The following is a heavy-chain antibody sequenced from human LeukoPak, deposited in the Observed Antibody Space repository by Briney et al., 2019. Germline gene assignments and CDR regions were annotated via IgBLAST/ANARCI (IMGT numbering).Heavy chain of an antibody. CDR2: ISGSGRST. V-gene: IGHV3-23*01. CDR3: AKPAKTDYTDY. Sequence: GGSLRLSCAASGLTFSSYAMSWVRQAPGKGLDWVSSISGSGRSTYYADSVKGRFTISRDNSKNTLYLQMNSLRAEDTALYYCAKPAKTDYTDYWGQGTLVTVSS. J-gene: IGHJ4*02. D-gene: IGHD1-14*01. CDR1: GLTFSSYA.